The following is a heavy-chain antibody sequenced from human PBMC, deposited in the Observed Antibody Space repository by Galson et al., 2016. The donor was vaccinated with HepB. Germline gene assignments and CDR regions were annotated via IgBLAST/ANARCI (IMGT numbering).Heavy chain of an antibody. J-gene: IGHJ4*02. CDR1: GYTFTHHW. CDR3: ARRDSGWSLYDY. CDR2: IYPGDSDT. V-gene: IGHV5-51*01. Sequence: QSGAEVKKPGESLKISCQGSGYTFTHHWIGWVRQMPGKGLEWMGIIYPGDSDTRYSPSFQGQVTISADKSTRTAYLQWSSLKASDTAMYYCARRDSGWSLYDYWGQGTLLTVSS. D-gene: IGHD6-19*01.